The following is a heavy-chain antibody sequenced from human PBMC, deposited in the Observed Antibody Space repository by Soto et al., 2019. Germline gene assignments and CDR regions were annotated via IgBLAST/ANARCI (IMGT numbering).Heavy chain of an antibody. CDR2: IYPGDSDT. CDR3: ARPLKGSSGYVIGAFDI. Sequence: GESLKISCKGSGYSFTIYWIGWVRQMPGKGLEWMGIIYPGDSDTRYSPSFQGQVTISADKSISTAYLQWSSLKASDTAMYYCARPLKGSSGYVIGAFDIWGQGTMVTVSS. D-gene: IGHD3-22*01. J-gene: IGHJ3*02. V-gene: IGHV5-51*01. CDR1: GYSFTIYW.